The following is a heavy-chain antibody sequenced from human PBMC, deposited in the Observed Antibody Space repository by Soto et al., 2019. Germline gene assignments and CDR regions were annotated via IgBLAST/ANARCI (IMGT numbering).Heavy chain of an antibody. CDR3: AKRKGLVTTAYDY. V-gene: IGHV3-23*01. CDR1: GFTFTNYA. D-gene: IGHD4-17*01. Sequence: GGSLRLSCSASGFTFTNYAMSWVRQAPGKGLEWVADIPGRGDSTYYADSVKGRFTISRDNSKSTVYLQMASLRGEDTGVYYCAKRKGLVTTAYDYWGQGTLVTVSS. CDR2: IPGRGDST. J-gene: IGHJ4*02.